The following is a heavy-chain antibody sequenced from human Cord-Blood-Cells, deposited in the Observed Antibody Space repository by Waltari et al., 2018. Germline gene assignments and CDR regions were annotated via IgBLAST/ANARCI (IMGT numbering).Heavy chain of an antibody. D-gene: IGHD2-2*01. V-gene: IGHV4-38-2*02. CDR1: GYSISSGYY. CDR2: IYHSGST. Sequence: QVQLQESGPGLVKPSETLSLTCAVSGYSISSGYYWGWIRQPPGKGLEWIGSIYHSGSTYYNPSLKSRVTISVDTSKNQFSLKLSSVTAADTAVYYCAREGQIVVVPAASKVWYFDLWGRGTLVTVSS. J-gene: IGHJ2*01. CDR3: AREGQIVVVPAASKVWYFDL.